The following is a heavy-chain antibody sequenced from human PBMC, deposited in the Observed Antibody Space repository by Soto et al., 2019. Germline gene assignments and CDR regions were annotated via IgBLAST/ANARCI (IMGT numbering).Heavy chain of an antibody. V-gene: IGHV3-23*01. CDR1: GFTFSTYS. CDR3: ARVKAQILSSGWYGGDAI. J-gene: IGHJ3*02. Sequence: EVQLLESGGGLVQPGGSLRLSCAASGFTFSTYSMTWVRQAPGKGLEWVSTIRDSGHSTHYADYVRGRFAISRDNSRNTPFLQMNSLRADDTAVYYCARVKAQILSSGWYGGDAIWGHGTMVPVSS. CDR2: IRDSGHST. D-gene: IGHD6-19*01.